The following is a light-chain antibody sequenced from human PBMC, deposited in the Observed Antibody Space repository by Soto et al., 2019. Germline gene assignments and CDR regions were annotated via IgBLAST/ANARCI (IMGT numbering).Light chain of an antibody. V-gene: IGLV2-8*01. J-gene: IGLJ1*01. Sequence: QSVLTQPPSASGSPGQSVTISCTGTSSDVGGYNYVSWYQQHPGKAPKLMIYEVSKRPSGVPDRFSGSKSVNTASLTVSGLQAEDEADYYCISYAGSNLLYVFGTGTKVTVL. CDR2: EVS. CDR1: SSDVGGYNY. CDR3: ISYAGSNLLYV.